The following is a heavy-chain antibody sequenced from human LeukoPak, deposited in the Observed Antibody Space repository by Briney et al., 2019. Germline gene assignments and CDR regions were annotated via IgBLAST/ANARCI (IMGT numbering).Heavy chain of an antibody. CDR3: ARGDLFAARRGISLAY. D-gene: IGHD6-6*01. V-gene: IGHV4-34*01. Sequence: SETLSLTCAAYGGSFSGYYWSWIRQPPGKGLEWIGEINHSGSTNYNPSLKSRVTISVDTSKNQFSLKLSSVTAADTAVYYCARGDLFAARRGISLAYWGQGTLVTVSS. CDR1: GGSFSGYY. J-gene: IGHJ4*02. CDR2: INHSGST.